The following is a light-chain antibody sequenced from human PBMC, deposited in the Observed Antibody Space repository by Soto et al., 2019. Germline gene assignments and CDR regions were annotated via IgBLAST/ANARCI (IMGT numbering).Light chain of an antibody. J-gene: IGKJ1*01. CDR2: GVS. CDR3: QQNRSSVT. V-gene: IGKV3-20*01. Sequence: EIVLTQSPGSLSLSPGERATLSCRASQSFDSTFFAWYQKKPGQAPSLLMYGVSKRATGIPDRVSGSGYGTDFTSTSSRLEPEDVAVYYCQQNRSSVTFGQGTRVEIK. CDR1: QSFDSTF.